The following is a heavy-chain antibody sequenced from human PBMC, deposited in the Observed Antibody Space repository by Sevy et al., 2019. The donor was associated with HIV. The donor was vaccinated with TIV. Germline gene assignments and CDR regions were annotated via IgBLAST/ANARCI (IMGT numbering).Heavy chain of an antibody. CDR1: GFTFSSYA. D-gene: IGHD5-12*01. CDR2: ISYDGSNK. Sequence: GGCLRLSCAASGFTFSSYAMHWVCQAPGKGLEWVAVISYDGSNKYYADSVKGRFTISRDNSKNTLYLQMNSLRAEDTAVYYCAREWMRKIDAFDIWGQGTMVTVSS. J-gene: IGHJ3*02. CDR3: AREWMRKIDAFDI. V-gene: IGHV3-30-3*01.